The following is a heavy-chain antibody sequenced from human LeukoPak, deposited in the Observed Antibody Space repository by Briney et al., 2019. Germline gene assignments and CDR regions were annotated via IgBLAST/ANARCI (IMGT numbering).Heavy chain of an antibody. CDR1: GFTLSSYA. V-gene: IGHV3-23*01. D-gene: IGHD5-12*01. CDR3: AKLGSSGYPPRYFDY. CDR2: VDGGGGGT. Sequence: GGSLRLSCAASGFTLSSYAMTWVRQAPGRGLEWVSSVDGGGGGTYYADSVKGRFTISRDNSKNTLYLQMNSLRAEDTAVYCCAKLGSSGYPPRYFDYWGQGTLVTVSS. J-gene: IGHJ4*02.